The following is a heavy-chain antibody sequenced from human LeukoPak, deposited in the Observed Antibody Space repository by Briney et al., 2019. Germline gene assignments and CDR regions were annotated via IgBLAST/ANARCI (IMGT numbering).Heavy chain of an antibody. CDR1: GYSISSGYY. V-gene: IGHV4-38-2*02. CDR3: ARWQQLVHFDY. Sequence: PSETLSLTCTVSGYSISSGYYWGWIRQPPGKGLEWIGEINHSGSTNYNPSLKSRVTISVDTSKNQFSLKLSSVTAADTAVYYCARWQQLVHFDYWGQGTLVTVSS. CDR2: INHSGST. J-gene: IGHJ4*02. D-gene: IGHD6-13*01.